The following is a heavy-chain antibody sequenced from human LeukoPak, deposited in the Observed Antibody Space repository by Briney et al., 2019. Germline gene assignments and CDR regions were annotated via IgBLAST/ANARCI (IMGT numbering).Heavy chain of an antibody. CDR2: IKQDGGEE. J-gene: IGHJ4*02. Sequence: PGGSLRLSCAASGFTFSSYAMSWVRQAPGKGLEWVANIKQDGGEEFYVDSVKGRFTISRDNAKNSLYLQMNSLRAEDTAVYYCVRVNPRGYDPPKWGQGTLVTVSS. CDR3: VRVNPRGYDPPK. D-gene: IGHD5-12*01. CDR1: GFTFSSYA. V-gene: IGHV3-7*05.